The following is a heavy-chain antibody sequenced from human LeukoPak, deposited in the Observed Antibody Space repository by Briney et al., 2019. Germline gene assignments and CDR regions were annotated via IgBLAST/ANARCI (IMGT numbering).Heavy chain of an antibody. D-gene: IGHD1-26*01. Sequence: SQTLSLTCTLSSRSLSPYYRSWIRQPPGKGLEWIGYRFTSGGTNDDTSLKSRVAIAVDTSKKQFSLKMTCVTAAETAVYYCARQPVPLREDHFDFWGEGTLVTVSS. V-gene: IGHV4-59*08. J-gene: IGHJ4*02. CDR2: RFTSGGT. CDR3: ARQPVPLREDHFDF. CDR1: SRSLSPYY.